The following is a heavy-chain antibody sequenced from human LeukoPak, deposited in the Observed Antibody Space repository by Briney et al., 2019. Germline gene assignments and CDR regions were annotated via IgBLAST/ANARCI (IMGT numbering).Heavy chain of an antibody. CDR1: GFTFSTYA. V-gene: IGHV3-23*01. CDR2: TSGSDGST. J-gene: IGHJ4*02. Sequence: GGSLRLSCVASGFTFSTYAMSWVRQAPGKGLEWVSATSGSDGSTYYADSVKGRFTISRDNSKNTLFLQMNSLRAEDTAVYYCARDGWDYWGQGTLVTVSS. D-gene: IGHD6-19*01. CDR3: ARDGWDY.